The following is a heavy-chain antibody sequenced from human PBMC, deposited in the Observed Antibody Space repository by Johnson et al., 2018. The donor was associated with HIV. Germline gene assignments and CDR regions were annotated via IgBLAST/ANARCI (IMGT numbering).Heavy chain of an antibody. CDR2: ISYGGTYK. Sequence: QVQLVESGGGVVQPGRSLRVSCAASGFSFGSYGVHWVRQAPGKGLEWVAIISYGGTYKYYADSVKGRFTISRDNSKNTLYLQMNSLRAEDTALYYCVRDDRPDGFDIWGQGTMVSVSS. V-gene: IGHV3-30*03. CDR1: GFSFGSYG. CDR3: VRDDRPDGFDI. J-gene: IGHJ3*02.